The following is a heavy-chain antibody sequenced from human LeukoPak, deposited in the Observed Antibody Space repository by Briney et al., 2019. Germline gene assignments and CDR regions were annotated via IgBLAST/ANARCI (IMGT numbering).Heavy chain of an antibody. CDR1: GFTFSSYS. D-gene: IGHD5-18*01. Sequence: KPGGSMRLSCAASGFTFSSYSMNWVRQAPGKRLEWVSSISSSSSYIYYADSVKGRFTISRDNAKNSLYLQMNSLRAEDTAVYYCAREAEGYSYGHDTYYYGMDVWGQGTTVTVSS. CDR3: AREAEGYSYGHDTYYYGMDV. J-gene: IGHJ6*02. V-gene: IGHV3-21*01. CDR2: ISSSSSYI.